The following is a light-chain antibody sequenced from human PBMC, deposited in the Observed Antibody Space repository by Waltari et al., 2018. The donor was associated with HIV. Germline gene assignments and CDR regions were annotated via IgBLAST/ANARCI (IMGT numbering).Light chain of an antibody. J-gene: IGKJ4*01. CDR2: DAT. Sequence: VLTQSPATLSLSPGERATLSCRASPSVSSYLAWYQQKPATAPRLLIYDATNRATGTPARFIGSVSGTDFTLTISSLEPEDIAVYSCQQHSSWPLTFGGGTKVEIK. V-gene: IGKV3-11*01. CDR1: PSVSSY. CDR3: QQHSSWPLT.